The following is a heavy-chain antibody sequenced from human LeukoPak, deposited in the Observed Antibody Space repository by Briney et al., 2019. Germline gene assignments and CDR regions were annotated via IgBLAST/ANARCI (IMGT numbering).Heavy chain of an antibody. V-gene: IGHV4-61*02. CDR2: IYTSGST. CDR3: ARDWVPKGWYWEY. Sequence: PSETLSLTCTVSGGSISSGSYYWSWIRQPAGKGLEWIGRIYTSGSTNYNPSLKSRVTISVDTSKNQFSLKLSSVTAADTAVYFCARDWVPKGWYWEYWDQGTLVTVSS. D-gene: IGHD6-19*01. CDR1: GGSISSGSYY. J-gene: IGHJ4*02.